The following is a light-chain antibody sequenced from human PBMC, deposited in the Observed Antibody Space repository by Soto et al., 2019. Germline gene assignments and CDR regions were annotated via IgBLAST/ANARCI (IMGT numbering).Light chain of an antibody. CDR1: QSINIW. Sequence: DIQMTQSPSTLSASLGDRVTITCRARQSINIWLAWYQQKPGKAPKLLIYDASILESGVPSRFSGSGSGTEFTLTISSLQPDDFATYYCQQYNSYRTFGQGTKVDTK. CDR3: QQYNSYRT. V-gene: IGKV1-5*01. CDR2: DAS. J-gene: IGKJ1*01.